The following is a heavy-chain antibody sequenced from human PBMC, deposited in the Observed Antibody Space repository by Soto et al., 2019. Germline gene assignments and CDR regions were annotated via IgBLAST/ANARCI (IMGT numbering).Heavy chain of an antibody. D-gene: IGHD5-12*01. Sequence: ASVKVSCKASGYTFTSYYMHWVRQAPGQGLEWMGIINPSGGSTSYAQKFQGRVTMTRDTFTSTVYMELSSLRSEDTAVYYCARDSRWLQLLSYYGMDVWGQGTTVTVSS. CDR1: GYTFTSYY. J-gene: IGHJ6*02. V-gene: IGHV1-46*01. CDR3: ARDSRWLQLLSYYGMDV. CDR2: INPSGGST.